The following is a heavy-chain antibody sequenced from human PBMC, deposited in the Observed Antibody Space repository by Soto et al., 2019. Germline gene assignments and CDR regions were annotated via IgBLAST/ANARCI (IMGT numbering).Heavy chain of an antibody. CDR2: ISYDGSNK. V-gene: IGHV3-30*18. CDR3: AKDVVVGATTGLGDYYYYVMDV. Sequence: GGSLRLSCAASGFTFSSYGMHWVRQAPGKGLEWVAVISYDGSNKYYADYVKGRFTISRDNSKSTLYLQMNSLRAEDTAVYYCAKDVVVGATTGLGDYYYYVMDVWGQGTTVPVSS. D-gene: IGHD1-26*01. J-gene: IGHJ6*02. CDR1: GFTFSSYG.